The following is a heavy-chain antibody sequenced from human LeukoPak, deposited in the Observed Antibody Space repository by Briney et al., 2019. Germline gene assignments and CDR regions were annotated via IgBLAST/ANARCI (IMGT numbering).Heavy chain of an antibody. CDR1: GFTVSSNY. J-gene: IGHJ6*03. CDR2: ISGSGGST. Sequence: GGSLRLSCAASGFTVSSNYMSWVRQAPGRGLEWVSVISGSGGSTYYADSVKGRFTISRDNSKNTLYLQMNSLRAEDTALYYCAKSRNFYFYFMEVSGRGTKVTISS. CDR3: AKSRNFYFYFMEV. V-gene: IGHV3-23*01.